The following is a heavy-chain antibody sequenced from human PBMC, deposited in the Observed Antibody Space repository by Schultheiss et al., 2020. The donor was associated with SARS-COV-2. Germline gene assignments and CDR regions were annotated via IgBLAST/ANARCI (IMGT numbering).Heavy chain of an antibody. V-gene: IGHV1-69*13. CDR3: ARQAGNWFDP. Sequence: SVKVSCKASGGTFSSYAISWVRQAPGQGLEWMGGIIPIFGTANYAQKFQGRVTITADESTSTAYMELRSLRSDDTALYYCARQAGNWFDPWGQGTLVTVSS. D-gene: IGHD3-10*01. CDR2: IIPIFGTA. CDR1: GGTFSSYA. J-gene: IGHJ5*02.